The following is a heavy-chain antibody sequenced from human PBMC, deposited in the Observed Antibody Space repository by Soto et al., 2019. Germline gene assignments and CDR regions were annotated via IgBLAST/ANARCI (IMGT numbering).Heavy chain of an antibody. D-gene: IGHD1-26*01. V-gene: IGHV1-2*02. Sequence: EASVKVCCKASGDTFTGYYMHWVRQAPGQGLEWMGWINPNSVGTNYAQKFQGRVTMTRDTSISTAYMERSRLRSDDTAVYYCARVEGAAYNWFDPWAQGTLVTVSS. CDR1: GDTFTGYY. J-gene: IGHJ5*02. CDR3: ARVEGAAYNWFDP. CDR2: INPNSVGT.